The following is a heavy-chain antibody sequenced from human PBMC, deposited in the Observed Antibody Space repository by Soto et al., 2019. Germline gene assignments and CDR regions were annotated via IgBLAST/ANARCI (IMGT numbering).Heavy chain of an antibody. CDR2: ISYDGSNK. D-gene: IGHD3-3*01. J-gene: IGHJ5*02. V-gene: IGHV3-30-3*02. Sequence: QVQLVESGGGVVQPGRSLRLSCAASGFTFSSYAMHWVRQAPGKGLECVAVISYDGSNKYYADSVKGRFTISRDNSKNTLYLQMNSLRAEDTAVYYCAKTYRYYDFPFDPWGQGTLVTVSS. CDR3: AKTYRYYDFPFDP. CDR1: GFTFSSYA.